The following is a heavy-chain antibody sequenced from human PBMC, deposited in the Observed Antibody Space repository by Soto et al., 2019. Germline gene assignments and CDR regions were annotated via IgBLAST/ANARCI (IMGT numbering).Heavy chain of an antibody. V-gene: IGHV3-33*01. J-gene: IGHJ5*02. CDR2: IWHDGSIQ. CDR1: GFTISSFG. CDR3: ARDRGTVEVPPAFSWFDP. D-gene: IGHD2-2*01. Sequence: QVHLVESGGAVVQPGRSLRLSCEASGFTISSFGMHWVRQSQGEGLEWVGVIWHDGSIQLYADSVKGRFTISRDNSKNTLYLQMNSLRAEDAAVYYCARDRGTVEVPPAFSWFDPWGQGTLVTVSS.